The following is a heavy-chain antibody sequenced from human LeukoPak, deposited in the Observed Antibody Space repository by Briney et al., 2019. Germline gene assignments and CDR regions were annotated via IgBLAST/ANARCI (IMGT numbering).Heavy chain of an antibody. CDR3: ARADARLFPFDY. CDR2: ISAYNGNT. J-gene: IGHJ4*02. Sequence: ASVKVSCKASGYTFTSYGISWVRQAPGQGHEWMGWISAYNGNTNYAQKLQGRVTMTTDTSTSTAYMELRSLRSDDTAVYYCARADARLFPFDYWGQGTLVTVSS. D-gene: IGHD3-22*01. V-gene: IGHV1-18*01. CDR1: GYTFTSYG.